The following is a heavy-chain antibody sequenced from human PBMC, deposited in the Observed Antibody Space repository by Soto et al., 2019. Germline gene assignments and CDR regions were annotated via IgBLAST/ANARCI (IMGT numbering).Heavy chain of an antibody. CDR2: IKRDGSEK. CDR1: GFMFGSYW. J-gene: IGHJ4*02. Sequence: GGSLRLSCIASGFMFGSYWMTWVRHVPGKGLQWVANIKRDGSEKYYVDFVKGRFTISRDNADNSVFLDMNNLRVDDTATYYCARVRATDYEIDYWGQGALVTVSS. CDR3: ARVRATDYEIDY. V-gene: IGHV3-7*03. D-gene: IGHD4-17*01.